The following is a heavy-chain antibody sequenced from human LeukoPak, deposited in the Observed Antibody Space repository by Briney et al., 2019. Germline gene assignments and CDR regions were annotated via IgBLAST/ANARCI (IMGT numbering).Heavy chain of an antibody. CDR1: GFTFRNYA. CDR2: ISGSSGST. CDR3: AKAAYGDYVNWFDP. D-gene: IGHD4-17*01. V-gene: IGHV3-23*01. Sequence: GGSLRLSCAASGFTFRNYAMSWVRQAPGKGLEWVSSISGSSGSTYYADSVKGRFTISRDNSKNTLYLQMDSLRAEDTALYYCAKAAYGDYVNWFDPWGQGTLVTVSS. J-gene: IGHJ5*02.